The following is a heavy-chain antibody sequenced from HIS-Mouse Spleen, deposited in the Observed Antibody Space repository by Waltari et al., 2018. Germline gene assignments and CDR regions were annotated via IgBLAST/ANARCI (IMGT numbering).Heavy chain of an antibody. CDR1: GGSISSSSYY. J-gene: IGHJ2*01. CDR3: AREIPYSSSWYDWYFDL. CDR2: IDYSGST. D-gene: IGHD6-13*01. V-gene: IGHV4-39*07. Sequence: QLQLQESGPGLVKPSETLSLTCTVSGGSISSSSYYWGWIRQPPGKGLEWIGSIDYSGSTCANPYLKGRVTISVDTSKNQFSLKLSSVTAADTAVYYCAREIPYSSSWYDWYFDLWGRGTLVTVSS.